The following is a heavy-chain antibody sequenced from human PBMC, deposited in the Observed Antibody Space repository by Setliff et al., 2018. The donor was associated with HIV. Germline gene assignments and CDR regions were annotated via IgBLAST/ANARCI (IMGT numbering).Heavy chain of an antibody. J-gene: IGHJ4*02. Sequence: ASVKVSCKASGGTFGSYAISWVRQAPGQGLEWMGWINTKTAYPMYARDFTGHFVFSLDTSLTTAFLQINSLKAGDTAMYYCAKVGDNADGLDYWGQGTMVTVSS. D-gene: IGHD3-16*01. CDR3: AKVGDNADGLDY. CDR1: GGTFGSYA. CDR2: INTKTAYP. V-gene: IGHV7-4-1*02.